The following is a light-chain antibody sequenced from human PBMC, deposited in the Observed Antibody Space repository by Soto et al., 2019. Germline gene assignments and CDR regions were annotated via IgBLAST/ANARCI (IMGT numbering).Light chain of an antibody. CDR2: EVS. J-gene: IGLJ2*01. CDR1: SRDVGGYNY. CDR3: SSYTTSSTVV. Sequence: QSALTQPASVSGSPGQSITISCTGTSRDVGGYNYVSWHQQHPGKAPKVIITEVSNRPSGVSNRFSGSKSGNTASLTISGLQAEDEADYYCSSYTTSSTVVFAGGTKLTVL. V-gene: IGLV2-14*01.